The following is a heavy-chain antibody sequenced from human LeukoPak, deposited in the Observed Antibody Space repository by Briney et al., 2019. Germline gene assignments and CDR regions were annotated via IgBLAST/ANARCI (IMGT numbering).Heavy chain of an antibody. CDR3: ARASGYNYNLDF. V-gene: IGHV1-2*02. Sequence: ASVTVSCKASGYLFTGYYVHWARQAPGQGLEWMGWINPNGGGTNYAQRFQGRVTMTRDTSISTAYMELVSLRFDDTAVYYCARASGYNYNLDFWGQGTLVTVSS. CDR2: INPNGGGT. CDR1: GYLFTGYY. J-gene: IGHJ4*02. D-gene: IGHD5-24*01.